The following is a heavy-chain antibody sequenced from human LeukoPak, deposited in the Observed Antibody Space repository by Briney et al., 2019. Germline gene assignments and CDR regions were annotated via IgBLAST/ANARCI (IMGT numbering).Heavy chain of an antibody. V-gene: IGHV3-21*01. Sequence: GSLRLSCAASGFTFSTYSMNWVRQAPGKGLKWVSSISGSSIYIYYADSVKGRFTISRDDAKNSLYLQMNSLRAEDTAVYYCARDPPYSDSSGYYYDYWGQGTLVTVSS. D-gene: IGHD3-22*01. CDR3: ARDPPYSDSSGYYYDY. CDR2: ISGSSIYI. CDR1: GFTFSTYS. J-gene: IGHJ4*02.